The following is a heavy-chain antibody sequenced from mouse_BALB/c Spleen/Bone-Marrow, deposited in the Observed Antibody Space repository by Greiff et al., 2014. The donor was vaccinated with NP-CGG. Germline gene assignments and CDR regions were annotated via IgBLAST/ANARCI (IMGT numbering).Heavy chain of an antibody. V-gene: IGHV2-2*02. J-gene: IGHJ4*01. CDR1: GFSLTSYG. Sequence: QVQLKESGPGLVQPSQSLSITCTVSGFSLTSYGVHWVRQSPGKGLEWLGVIWSGGSTDYNAAFISRLSISKDDSKSQVFFKMNSLQANATAIYYCARKRGYDYDYAIDYWGQGTSVTVSS. CDR3: ARKRGYDYDYAIDY. CDR2: IWSGGST. D-gene: IGHD2-4*01.